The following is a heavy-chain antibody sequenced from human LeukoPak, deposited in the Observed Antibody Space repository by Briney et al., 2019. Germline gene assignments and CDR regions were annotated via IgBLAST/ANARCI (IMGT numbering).Heavy chain of an antibody. J-gene: IGHJ4*02. CDR3: ARQGWTGGYFDY. V-gene: IGHV4-59*08. CDR2: IYYSGST. D-gene: IGHD3/OR15-3a*01. CDR1: GGSISSYY. Sequence: SETLSLTCTVSGGSISSYYWSWIRQPPGKGLVWIGYIYYSGSTNYNPSLKSRVTISVDTSKNQFSLKLSSVTAADTAVYYCARQGWTGGYFDYWGQGTLVTVSS.